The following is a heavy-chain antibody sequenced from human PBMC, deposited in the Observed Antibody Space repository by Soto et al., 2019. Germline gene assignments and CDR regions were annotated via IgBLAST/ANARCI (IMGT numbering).Heavy chain of an antibody. Sequence: GGSLRLSCAASGFAFISYSINSFRHAPCKGLEWVSYISSSSSTIYYADSVKGRFTISRDNAKNSLYLQMNSLRDEDTAVYYCARNPRQLLYYYGMDVWGQGTTVTVSS. CDR2: ISSSSSTI. V-gene: IGHV3-48*02. D-gene: IGHD5-18*01. J-gene: IGHJ6*02. CDR3: ARNPRQLLYYYGMDV. CDR1: GFAFISYS.